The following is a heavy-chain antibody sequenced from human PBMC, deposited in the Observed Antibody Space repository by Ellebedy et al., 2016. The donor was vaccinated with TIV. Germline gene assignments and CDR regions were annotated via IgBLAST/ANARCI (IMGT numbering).Heavy chain of an antibody. CDR3: ATDLGNRAFDF. D-gene: IGHD2/OR15-2a*01. CDR2: LLTDGVEK. J-gene: IGHJ3*01. CDR1: GFTITDSG. Sequence: PGGSLRLSCVASGFTITDSGMHWVRQAPGNGLEWVTVLLTDGVEKYYGASVKGRFTVSRDDSKNTLYLQMNNLRVDDTALYYCATDLGNRAFDFWGQGTMVTVSS. V-gene: IGHV3-33*03.